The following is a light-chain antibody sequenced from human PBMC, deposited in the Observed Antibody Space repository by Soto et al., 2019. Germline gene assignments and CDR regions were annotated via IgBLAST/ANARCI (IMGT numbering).Light chain of an antibody. CDR2: RNN. V-gene: IGLV1-47*01. CDR3: AAWDDSLSDQWV. CDR1: SSNIGSNY. J-gene: IGLJ3*02. Sequence: QSVLTQPPSASGTPGQRVTISCSGSSSNIGSNYVYWYQQLPGTAPKLLIYRNNQRPSGVPDRFSGSKSDTSASLAISGLRSEDEADYYCAAWDDSLSDQWVFGGGTKLTVL.